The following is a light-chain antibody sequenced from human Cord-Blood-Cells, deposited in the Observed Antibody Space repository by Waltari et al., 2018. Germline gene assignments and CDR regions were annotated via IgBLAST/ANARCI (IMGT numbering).Light chain of an antibody. V-gene: IGLV2-14*01. Sequence: QSALTQPASVSGSPGQSITISCTGTSSDVGGYNYVSWYQQHPGKAPKLMIYDVSKRPSGVSNRFSGSKSGTTASLTISGLQAEDEADYYCSSYTSSSTYVFGTGTKVTV. J-gene: IGLJ1*01. CDR2: DVS. CDR3: SSYTSSSTYV. CDR1: SSDVGGYNY.